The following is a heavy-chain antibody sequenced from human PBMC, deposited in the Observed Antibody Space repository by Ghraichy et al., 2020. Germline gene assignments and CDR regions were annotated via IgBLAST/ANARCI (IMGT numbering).Heavy chain of an antibody. CDR3: VREGQELGKSGFDL. V-gene: IGHV3-11*06. Sequence: GGSLRLSCAASGFNFRDYYMSWIRQAPGKGLEWVALMSRNGRDRNYADSVRGRFTISRDNAKSALFMQVNTLRAEDTAVYYCVREGQELGKSGFDLWGQGTPVTVSS. J-gene: IGHJ5*02. D-gene: IGHD1-7*01. CDR2: MSRNGRDR. CDR1: GFNFRDYY.